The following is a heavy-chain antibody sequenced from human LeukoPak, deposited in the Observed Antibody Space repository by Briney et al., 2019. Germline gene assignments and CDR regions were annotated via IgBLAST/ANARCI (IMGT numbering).Heavy chain of an antibody. CDR3: ARDQDLMGGSGWYYGMDV. Sequence: GGSLRLSCAASGFTFSSYSMNWVRQAPGKGLEWVSSISSSSSYIYYADSVKGRFTISRDNAKNSLYLQLNSLRAEDTAVYYCARDQDLMGGSGWYYGMDVWGQGTTVTVSS. D-gene: IGHD6-19*01. V-gene: IGHV3-21*01. J-gene: IGHJ6*02. CDR1: GFTFSSYS. CDR2: ISSSSSYI.